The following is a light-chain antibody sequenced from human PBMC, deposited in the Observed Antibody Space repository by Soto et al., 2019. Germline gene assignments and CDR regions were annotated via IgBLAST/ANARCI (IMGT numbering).Light chain of an antibody. CDR2: GAS. CDR1: QSVSISH. V-gene: IGKV3-20*01. J-gene: IGKJ2*01. CDR3: QQYGSTPRVT. Sequence: EIVLTQSPGTLSLSPGERATLSCRASQSVSISHLAWYQQKPGQAPRLLIYGASIRATGIPDRFSGSGSGTDFTLTISTLEPEEFAVYYCQQYGSTPRVTFGQGTKLEIK.